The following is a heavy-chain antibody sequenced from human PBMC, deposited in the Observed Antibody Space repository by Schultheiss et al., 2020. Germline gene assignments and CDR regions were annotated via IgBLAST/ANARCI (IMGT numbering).Heavy chain of an antibody. CDR1: GFTFSNAW. CDR2: INHSGST. Sequence: GSLRLSCAASGFTFSNAWMSWVRQAPGKGLEWIGEINHSGSTNYNPSLKSRVTMSVDTSKNQFSLNLSSVTASDTAVYYCARSRSSGSSYAAFDIWGQGTMVTVSS. D-gene: IGHD3-10*01. J-gene: IGHJ3*02. V-gene: IGHV4-34*01. CDR3: ARSRSSGSSYAAFDI.